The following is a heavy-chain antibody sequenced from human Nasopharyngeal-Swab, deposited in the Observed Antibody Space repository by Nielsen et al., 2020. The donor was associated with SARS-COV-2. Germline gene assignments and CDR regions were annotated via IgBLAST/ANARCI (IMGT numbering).Heavy chain of an antibody. Sequence: GGSLRLSCAASGFTFSSYWMHWVRQAPGKGLVWVSRINSDGSSTSYADSVKGRFTTSRDNAKNTLYLQMNSLRAEDTAVYYCARDSLRYFDWLALPTISNWYFDLWGRGTLVTVSS. J-gene: IGHJ2*01. V-gene: IGHV3-74*01. D-gene: IGHD3-9*01. CDR2: INSDGSST. CDR3: ARDSLRYFDWLALPTISNWYFDL. CDR1: GFTFSSYW.